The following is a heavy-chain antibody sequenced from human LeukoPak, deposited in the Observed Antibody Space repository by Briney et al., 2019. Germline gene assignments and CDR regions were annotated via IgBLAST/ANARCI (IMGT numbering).Heavy chain of an antibody. CDR1: GFTFSSYA. CDR3: AKDLLVGATRGWFDP. V-gene: IGHV3-23*01. Sequence: GGSLRLSCAASGFTFSSYAMSWVRQAPGRGLEWVSAISDSGGSTYYADSVKGRFTISRDNSKNTLYLQMNSLRAEDTAVYYCAKDLLVGATRGWFDPWGQGTLVTVSS. CDR2: ISDSGGST. J-gene: IGHJ5*02. D-gene: IGHD1-26*01.